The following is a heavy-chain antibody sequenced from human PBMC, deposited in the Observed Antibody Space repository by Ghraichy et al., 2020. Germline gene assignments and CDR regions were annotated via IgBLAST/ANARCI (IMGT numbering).Heavy chain of an antibody. CDR3: ARAQNNGFDY. CDR2: IYHSGTT. J-gene: IGHJ4*02. Sequence: SETLSLTCAVSGGSISSGGYSWSWIRQPPGKGLEWIGYIYHSGTTYYNPSLKSRVAISIDRSKNQFSLRLSSVTAADTAVYFCARAQNNGFDYWGQGTLVTVSS. V-gene: IGHV4-30-2*01. D-gene: IGHD2/OR15-2a*01. CDR1: GGSISSGGYS.